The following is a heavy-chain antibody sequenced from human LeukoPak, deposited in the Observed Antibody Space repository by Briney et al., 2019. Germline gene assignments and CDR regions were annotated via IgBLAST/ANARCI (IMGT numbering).Heavy chain of an antibody. V-gene: IGHV4-38-2*01. J-gene: IGHJ4*02. Sequence: SETLSLTCAVSGYSISSGHYWGWLRQPPGKGLEWIGSIYHSGSTYYNPSLKSRVTISIDTSKNQFSLKLSFVTAADTAVYYCARLRWLQSIDYWGQGTLVTVSS. CDR1: GYSISSGHY. CDR3: ARLRWLQSIDY. CDR2: IYHSGST. D-gene: IGHD5-24*01.